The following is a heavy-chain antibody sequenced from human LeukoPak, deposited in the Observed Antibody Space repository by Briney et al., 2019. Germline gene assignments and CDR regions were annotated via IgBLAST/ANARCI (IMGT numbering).Heavy chain of an antibody. V-gene: IGHV3-74*01. D-gene: IGHD2-2*01. Sequence: GGSLRLSCVPSGFTFSDYWMHWVRRAPGKGLVWVSRIKSDGNSISYADSVKGRFTISRDNAKSTLYLQMNSLRAEDTAVYYCATNTYADYVSVDIWGQGTMVTVSS. CDR1: GFTFSDYW. J-gene: IGHJ3*02. CDR3: ATNTYADYVSVDI. CDR2: IKSDGNSI.